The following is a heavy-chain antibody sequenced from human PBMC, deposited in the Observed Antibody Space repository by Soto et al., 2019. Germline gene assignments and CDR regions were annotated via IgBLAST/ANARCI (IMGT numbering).Heavy chain of an antibody. J-gene: IGHJ6*02. Sequence: LXLFCAASGSTFRNNTFSWVRQAPGKGLEWVSSISGSDGSTYYADSVKGRFTISRDNSKNTLYLQMNSLRAEDTAVYYCAKTDGILTGYYPSYYYYGMDVWGQGTTVTVSS. CDR1: GSTFRNNT. CDR2: ISGSDGST. V-gene: IGHV3-23*01. CDR3: AKTDGILTGYYPSYYYYGMDV. D-gene: IGHD3-9*01.